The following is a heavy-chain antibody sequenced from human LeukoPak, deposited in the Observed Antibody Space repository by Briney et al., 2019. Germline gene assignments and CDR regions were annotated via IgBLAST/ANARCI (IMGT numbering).Heavy chain of an antibody. D-gene: IGHD3-22*01. Sequence: PSETLSLTCTVSGGSISSYYWSWIRQPAGKGLEWIGRIYTSGSTNYNPSLKSRVTMSVDTSKNQFSLKLRSVTAADTAVYYCARAKSSGYPTNWFDPWGQGTLVTVSS. CDR1: GGSISSYY. CDR2: IYTSGST. J-gene: IGHJ5*02. CDR3: ARAKSSGYPTNWFDP. V-gene: IGHV4-4*07.